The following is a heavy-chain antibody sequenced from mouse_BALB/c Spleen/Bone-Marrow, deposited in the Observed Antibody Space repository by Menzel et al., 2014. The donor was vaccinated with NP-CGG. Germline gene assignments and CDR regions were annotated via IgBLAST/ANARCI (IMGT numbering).Heavy chain of an antibody. CDR3: ARDRNYDINWYFDV. CDR1: GLTFTDYY. D-gene: IGHD1-1*01. Sequence: EVMLVESGGGLVQPGGSLRLSCATSGLTFTDYYMSWVRQPPGKALEWLGFIRNKANGYTTEYSASVKGRFTISRDNSQSTLYLQMNILRTEDSATYYCARDRNYDINWYFDVWGAGTTVTVSS. J-gene: IGHJ1*01. CDR2: IRNKANGYTT. V-gene: IGHV7-3*02.